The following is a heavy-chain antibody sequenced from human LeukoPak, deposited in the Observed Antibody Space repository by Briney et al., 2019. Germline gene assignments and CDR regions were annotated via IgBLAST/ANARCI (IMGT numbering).Heavy chain of an antibody. CDR1: GFTFSSHW. V-gene: IGHV3-7*01. D-gene: IGHD3-3*01. J-gene: IGHJ4*02. CDR3: ARDRLNAFWSGDSWDY. CDR2: IKQDGSEK. Sequence: GGSLRLSCAASGFTFSSHWMSWVRQAPGKGLEWVANIKQDGSEKYYVDSVKGRFTISRDNTKNSLCLQMNSLRAEDTAVYYCARDRLNAFWSGDSWDYWGQGTLVTVSS.